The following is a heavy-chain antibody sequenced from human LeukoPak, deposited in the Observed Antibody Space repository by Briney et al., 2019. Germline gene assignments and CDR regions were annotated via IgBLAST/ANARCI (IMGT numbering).Heavy chain of an antibody. Sequence: ASVQVSCKTSGYTFTSYVSWVRQAPRQGLEWMGWISAYNGNTNYAQKLQGRVTMTTDTSTSTAYMELRSLRSDDTAVYYCATGLYDFRNWGQGTLVTVSS. J-gene: IGHJ4*02. CDR1: GYTFTSYV. CDR2: ISAYNGNT. V-gene: IGHV1-18*01. CDR3: ATGLYDFRN. D-gene: IGHD3-3*01.